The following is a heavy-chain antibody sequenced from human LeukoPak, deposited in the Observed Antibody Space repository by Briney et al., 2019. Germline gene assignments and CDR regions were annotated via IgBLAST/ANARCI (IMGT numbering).Heavy chain of an antibody. CDR3: ARDRAFHYDFWSGYYPPYYYYGMDV. CDR2: ISYDGSNK. CDR1: GFTFSSYA. V-gene: IGHV3-30-3*01. D-gene: IGHD3-3*01. J-gene: IGHJ6*02. Sequence: TGRSLRLSCAASGFTFSSYAMHWVRQAPGKGLEWVAVISYDGSNKYYADSVKGRFTISRDNSKNTLYLQMNSLRAEDTAVYYCARDRAFHYDFWSGYYPPYYYYGMDVWGQGTTVTVSS.